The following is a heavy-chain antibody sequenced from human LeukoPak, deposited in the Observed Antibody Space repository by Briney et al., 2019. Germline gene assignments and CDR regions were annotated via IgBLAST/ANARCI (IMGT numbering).Heavy chain of an antibody. Sequence: PGGSLTLSCAASGFTFSNFAVSWVRQAPGKGLEWVSTISGSGYSTYYADSVKGRFTLSRDNSKNTLYLQMNSLTDEDTAVFYCAREIGRSYGFDIWGQGTMVTVSS. CDR3: AREIGRSYGFDI. J-gene: IGHJ3*02. CDR2: ISGSGYST. CDR1: GFTFSNFA. V-gene: IGHV3-23*01.